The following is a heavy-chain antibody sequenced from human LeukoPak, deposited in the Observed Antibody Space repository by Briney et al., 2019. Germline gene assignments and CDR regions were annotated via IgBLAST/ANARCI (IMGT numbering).Heavy chain of an antibody. CDR1: GYTLTDYY. CDR3: ARGSRTKSGSRVPSDY. V-gene: IGHV1-2*02. Sequence: ASVKVSCKASGYTLTDYYIHGVRQAPGEGLQWMGGINPNSGSTNYAQTCQDRVTMTRDTSITTVYMELSRLTSDDTAVYYCARGSRTKSGSRVPSDYWGQGPLVTVSS. CDR2: INPNSGST. J-gene: IGHJ4*02. D-gene: IGHD2-2*01.